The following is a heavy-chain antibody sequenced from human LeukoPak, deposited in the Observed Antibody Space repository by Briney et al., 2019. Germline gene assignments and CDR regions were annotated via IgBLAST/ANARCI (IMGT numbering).Heavy chain of an antibody. CDR2: ISYSGST. V-gene: IGHV4-59*01. D-gene: IGHD2-21*02. J-gene: IGHJ4*02. CDR1: GGSISNYY. CDR3: ARGPYCGGDCRP. Sequence: SETLSLTCTVSGGSISNYYWSWIRQPPGKGLEWIGYISYSGSTNYNPSLKSRVTISVDTSKNQFSLNLSSVTAADTAVYYCARGPYCGGDCRPWGQGTLVTVSS.